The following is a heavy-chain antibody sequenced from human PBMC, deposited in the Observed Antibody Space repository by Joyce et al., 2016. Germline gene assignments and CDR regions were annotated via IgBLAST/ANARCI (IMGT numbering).Heavy chain of an antibody. D-gene: IGHD2-8*02. J-gene: IGHJ4*02. CDR1: GYTLTDYF. Sequence: EVQLVQSGTEVKKPGATVKISCKVSGYTLTDYFMHWVKQAPGKGLEWMGLVDPVDGETTYVDKFQGRVTVTADTSRDIVYMELSGLRFEDSAVYYCAAGNLVYWGQGTLVTVSS. CDR3: AAGNLVY. V-gene: IGHV1-69-2*01. CDR2: VDPVDGET.